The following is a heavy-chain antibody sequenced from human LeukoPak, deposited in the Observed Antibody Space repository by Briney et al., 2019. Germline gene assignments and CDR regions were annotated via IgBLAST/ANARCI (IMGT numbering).Heavy chain of an antibody. CDR1: GFTVSSNY. CDR3: ARDKAVGYCSGGSCYRYYYYMDV. Sequence: PGGSLRLSCAASGFTVSSNYMSWVRQAPGKGLEWVSVIYSGGSTYYADSVKGRFTISRDNSKNTLYLQMNSLRAEDTAVYYCARDKAVGYCSGGSCYRYYYYMDVWGKGTTVTISS. V-gene: IGHV3-53*01. J-gene: IGHJ6*03. CDR2: IYSGGST. D-gene: IGHD2-15*01.